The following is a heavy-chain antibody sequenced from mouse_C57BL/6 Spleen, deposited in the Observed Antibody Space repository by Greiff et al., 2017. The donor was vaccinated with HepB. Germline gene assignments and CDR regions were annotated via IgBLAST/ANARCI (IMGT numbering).Heavy chain of an antibody. V-gene: IGHV1-77*01. Sequence: QVHVKQSGAELVKPGASVKISCKASGYTFTDYYINWVKQRPGQGLEGIGKIGPGSGSTYYNEKFKGKATLTADKSSSTAYMQLSSLTSEDSAVYFCARNYGSPYYFDYWGQGTTLTVSS. D-gene: IGHD1-1*01. J-gene: IGHJ2*01. CDR2: IGPGSGST. CDR3: ARNYGSPYYFDY. CDR1: GYTFTDYY.